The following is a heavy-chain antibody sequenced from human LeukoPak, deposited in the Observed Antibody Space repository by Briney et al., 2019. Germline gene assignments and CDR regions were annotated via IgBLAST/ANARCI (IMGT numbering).Heavy chain of an antibody. CDR3: ARLVVVAAHLHY. D-gene: IGHD2-15*01. CDR2: IYPGDSDT. CDR1: GYSFTSYW. J-gene: IGHJ4*02. Sequence: GESLKISCKGSGYSFTSYWIGCVRQMPGKGVEWRGSIYPGDSDTRYSPSFQGQVTISADKSMSTAYLHWSSLKASDTAMYYCARLVVVAAHLHYWGQGTLVTVSS. V-gene: IGHV5-51*01.